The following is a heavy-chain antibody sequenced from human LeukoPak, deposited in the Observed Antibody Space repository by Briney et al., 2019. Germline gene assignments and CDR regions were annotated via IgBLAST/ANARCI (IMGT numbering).Heavy chain of an antibody. J-gene: IGHJ6*04. CDR3: ARDRRNSGYDKSYYYYYGMDV. D-gene: IGHD5-12*01. Sequence: PSETLSLTCAVYGGSFSGYYWSWIRQPPGKGLEWIGEINPSGSTNYNPSLKSRVTISVDTSKNQFSLKLSSVTAADTAVYYCARDRRNSGYDKSYYYYYGMDVWGKGTTVTVSS. CDR1: GGSFSGYY. CDR2: INPSGST. V-gene: IGHV4-34*01.